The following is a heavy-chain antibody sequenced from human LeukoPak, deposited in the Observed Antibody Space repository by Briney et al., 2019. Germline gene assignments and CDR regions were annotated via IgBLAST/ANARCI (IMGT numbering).Heavy chain of an antibody. CDR3: AKTGSSGWTNYFDY. V-gene: IGHV3-30-3*02. Sequence: PGGSLRLSCAASGFTFSSYAMHWVRQAPGKGLEWVAVISYDGSNKYYADSVKGRFTISRDNSKNTLYLQMNSLRAEDTAVYYCAKTGSSGWTNYFDYWGQGTLVTVSS. CDR2: ISYDGSNK. CDR1: GFTFSSYA. D-gene: IGHD6-19*01. J-gene: IGHJ4*02.